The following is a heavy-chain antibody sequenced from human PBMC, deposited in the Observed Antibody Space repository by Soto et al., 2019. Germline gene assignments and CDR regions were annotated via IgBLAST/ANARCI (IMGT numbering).Heavy chain of an antibody. V-gene: IGHV3-23*01. D-gene: IGHD2-8*01. CDR2: FSGNDGST. Sequence: EVQLLESGGGLVQPGKSLRLSCAASGFTFSDYAMGWVRQAPGKGLQWVSSFSGNDGSTYYSDSVKGRFTISRDNSKNTLYLHLSSLRAEDTAIYYCAKDHRPGVTGLFDFWGRGTLVTVSS. CDR3: AKDHRPGVTGLFDF. J-gene: IGHJ4*02. CDR1: GFTFSDYA.